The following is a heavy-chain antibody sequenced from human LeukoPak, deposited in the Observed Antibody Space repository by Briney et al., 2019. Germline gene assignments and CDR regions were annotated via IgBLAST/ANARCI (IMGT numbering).Heavy chain of an antibody. D-gene: IGHD5-12*01. V-gene: IGHV3-30-3*01. CDR3: AGRLSGYSGLVFDY. Sequence: GGSLRLSCAASGFTFSSYAMHWVRQAPGKGLEWVAVISYDGSNKYYADSVKGRFTISRDNSKNTLYLQMNSLRAEDTAVYYCAGRLSGYSGLVFDYWGQGTLVTVSS. J-gene: IGHJ4*02. CDR2: ISYDGSNK. CDR1: GFTFSSYA.